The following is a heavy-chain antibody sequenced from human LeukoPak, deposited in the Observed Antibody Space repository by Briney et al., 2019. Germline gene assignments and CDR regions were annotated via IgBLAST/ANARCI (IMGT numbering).Heavy chain of an antibody. J-gene: IGHJ3*02. Sequence: SETLSLTCAVYGGSFSGYYWSWIRQPPGKGLEWIGEINHSGSTNYNPSLKSRVTISVDTSKNRFSLKLSSVTAADTAVYYCARGRSAYYYDSSGRRPDAFDIWGQGTMVTVSS. CDR2: INHSGST. CDR1: GGSFSGYY. CDR3: ARGRSAYYYDSSGRRPDAFDI. D-gene: IGHD3-22*01. V-gene: IGHV4-34*01.